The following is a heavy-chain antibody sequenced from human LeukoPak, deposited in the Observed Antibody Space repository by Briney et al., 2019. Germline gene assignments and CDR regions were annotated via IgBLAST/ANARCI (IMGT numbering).Heavy chain of an antibody. Sequence: ASVKVSRKASGYTFSNYSLSWVRQAPGQGLEWMGWISAYNGDTYYAQRFHGRVTMTTDTSTSTAYMELSRLRSDDTAVYYCAIDGVGGELGDYWGQGTLVTVSS. V-gene: IGHV1-18*01. CDR1: GYTFSNYS. J-gene: IGHJ4*02. CDR3: AIDGVGGELGDY. CDR2: ISAYNGDT. D-gene: IGHD1-7*01.